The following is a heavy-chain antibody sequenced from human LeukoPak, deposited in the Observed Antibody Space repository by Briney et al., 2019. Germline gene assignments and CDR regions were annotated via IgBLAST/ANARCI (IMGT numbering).Heavy chain of an antibody. D-gene: IGHD6-19*01. CDR1: GYTFTGYY. J-gene: IGHJ3*02. Sequence: ASVKVSCKASGYTFTGYYMHWVRQAPGQGLEWMGWINPNSGGTNYAQKFQGRVTMTRDTSISTAYMELSRLRSDDTAVYYCARPLIAVAADDAFDIWGQGTMVTVSS. CDR3: ARPLIAVAADDAFDI. CDR2: INPNSGGT. V-gene: IGHV1-2*02.